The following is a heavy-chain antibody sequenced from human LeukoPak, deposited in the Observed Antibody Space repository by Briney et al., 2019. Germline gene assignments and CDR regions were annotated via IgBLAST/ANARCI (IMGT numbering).Heavy chain of an antibody. CDR2: INHSGTT. D-gene: IGHD3-10*01. Sequence: PSETLSLTCAGYGGSFSSYFWTWIRQTPGKGLEWIGEINHSGTTNYNPFLKSRVTISVDTSKNQFSLKLSSVTAADTAVYYCARTLYGSGSYNRGIAWFDPWGQGTLVTVSS. J-gene: IGHJ5*02. V-gene: IGHV4-34*01. CDR3: ARTLYGSGSYNRGIAWFDP. CDR1: GGSFSSYF.